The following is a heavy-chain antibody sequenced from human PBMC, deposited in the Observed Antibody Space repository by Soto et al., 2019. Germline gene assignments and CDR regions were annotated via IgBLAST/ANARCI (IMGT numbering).Heavy chain of an antibody. Sequence: EVQLVESGGGLIQPGGSLRLSCAASGFTVSSNYMSWVRQAPGKGLEWVSVIYSGGSTYYADSVKGRFTIYRDNSKNTLYLQMNSLRAEDTAVYYCSRDEGYCGGDCKNDYWGQGNLVPVSS. CDR2: IYSGGST. CDR3: SRDEGYCGGDCKNDY. CDR1: GFTVSSNY. D-gene: IGHD2-21*02. J-gene: IGHJ4*02. V-gene: IGHV3-53*01.